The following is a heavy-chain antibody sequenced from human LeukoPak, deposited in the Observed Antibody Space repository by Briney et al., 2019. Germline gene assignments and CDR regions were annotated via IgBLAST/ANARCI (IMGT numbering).Heavy chain of an antibody. J-gene: IGHJ4*02. Sequence: ASVKVSCKLSGYVLSELSMHWVRQAPGKGLEWMGGFDPEDDEGIYAQKFQGRVTMTEDTSTDTAHMELSSLRSEDTAVYYCATELRSGYFDYWGQGTLVTVSS. D-gene: IGHD3-22*01. V-gene: IGHV1-24*01. CDR3: ATELRSGYFDY. CDR2: FDPEDDEG. CDR1: GYVLSELS.